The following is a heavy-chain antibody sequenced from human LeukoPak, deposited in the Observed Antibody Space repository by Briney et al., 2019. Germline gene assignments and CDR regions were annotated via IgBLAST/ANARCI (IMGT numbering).Heavy chain of an antibody. D-gene: IGHD4-17*01. CDR1: GGSISSSSYY. J-gene: IGHJ4*02. CDR2: IYYSGST. Sequence: PSETLSLTCTVSGGSISSSSYYWGWIRQPPGKGLEWIGSIYYSGSTYYNPSLKSRVTISVDTSKNQFSLKLSSVTAADTAVYYCARGRYGDEFDYWGQGTLVTVSS. CDR3: ARGRYGDEFDY. V-gene: IGHV4-39*01.